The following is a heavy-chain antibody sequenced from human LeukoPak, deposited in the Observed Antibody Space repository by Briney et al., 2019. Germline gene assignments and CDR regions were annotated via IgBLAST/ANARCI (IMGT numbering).Heavy chain of an antibody. J-gene: IGHJ3*02. CDR3: ARESYYDSSGYSHDAFDI. Sequence: PSETLSLTCTVSGGSISSSSYYWAWIRQPPGKGLEWIGSTYYSGNTYYKSSLKSRVTIAVDTSKNQFSLKLNSVTAADTAVYYCARESYYDSSGYSHDAFDIWGQGTMVTVSS. D-gene: IGHD3-22*01. V-gene: IGHV4-39*07. CDR2: TYYSGNT. CDR1: GGSISSSSYY.